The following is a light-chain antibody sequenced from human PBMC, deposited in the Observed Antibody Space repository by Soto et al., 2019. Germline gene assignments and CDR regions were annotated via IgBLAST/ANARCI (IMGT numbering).Light chain of an antibody. CDR1: SSNLGNNF. Sequence: QSVLTQPPSVSAAPGQMVTISCSGGSSNLGNNFVSWYQQLPGTAPNLLVYDNNKRPSGIPDRFSGSKSGTSATLGITGLQTGDEADYYCGTWDNSLSAYVFGTGTKLTVL. V-gene: IGLV1-51*01. J-gene: IGLJ1*01. CDR3: GTWDNSLSAYV. CDR2: DNN.